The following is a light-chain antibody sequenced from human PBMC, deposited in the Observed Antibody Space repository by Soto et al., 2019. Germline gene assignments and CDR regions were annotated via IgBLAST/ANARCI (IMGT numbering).Light chain of an antibody. J-gene: IGKJ2*01. Sequence: EIVLTQSPDTLSLSPGDRATLSCRARQSVSSNYVAWYQQNPGQAPRLLTHGSSSRATAIPDRFSGRGFGTDFTLVISRLEPEDFAVYYCQQYGSSPFTFGQGTKLEIK. CDR3: QQYGSSPFT. CDR2: GSS. CDR1: QSVSSNY. V-gene: IGKV3-20*01.